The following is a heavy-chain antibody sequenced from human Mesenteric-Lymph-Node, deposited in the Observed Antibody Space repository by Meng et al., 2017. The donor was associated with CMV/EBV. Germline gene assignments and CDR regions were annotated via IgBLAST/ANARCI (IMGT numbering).Heavy chain of an antibody. CDR3: ASLCRLIAALP. V-gene: IGHV3-21*01. Sequence: GESLKISCAASGFTFSSYSMNWVRQAPGKGLEWVSSISSSSSYIYYADSVKGRFTISRDNAKNSLYLQMNSLRAEDTAVYYCASLCRLIAALPWGQGTLVTVSS. D-gene: IGHD6-6*01. J-gene: IGHJ5*02. CDR1: GFTFSSYS. CDR2: ISSSSSYI.